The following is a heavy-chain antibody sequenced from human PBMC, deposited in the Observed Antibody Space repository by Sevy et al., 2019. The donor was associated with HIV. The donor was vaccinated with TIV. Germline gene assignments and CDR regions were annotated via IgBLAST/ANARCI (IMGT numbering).Heavy chain of an antibody. CDR2: VYYTVGT. Sequence: SETLSLTCTVSGGSINSDHWNWIRQPPGKGLEWIGYVYYTVGTNYNPSLKNRVTISVDRTKNQFSLKLTSVTAADTAVYYCARRNDFDFWSQGTMVTVSS. V-gene: IGHV4-59*08. CDR1: GGSINSDH. CDR3: ARRNDFDF. J-gene: IGHJ3*01.